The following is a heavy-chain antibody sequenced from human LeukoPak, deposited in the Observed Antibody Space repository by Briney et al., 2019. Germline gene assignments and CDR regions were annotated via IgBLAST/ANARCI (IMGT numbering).Heavy chain of an antibody. J-gene: IGHJ4*02. D-gene: IGHD3-22*01. CDR1: GGTFSSYA. Sequence: ASVKVSCKASGGTFSSYAISWVRQAPGQGLEWMGRIIPIFGTANYAQKFQGRVTITTDESTSTAYMELSSLRSEDTAVYYCARSKSGYYCTFDYWGQGTLVTVSS. CDR2: IIPIFGTA. CDR3: ARSKSGYYCTFDY. V-gene: IGHV1-69*05.